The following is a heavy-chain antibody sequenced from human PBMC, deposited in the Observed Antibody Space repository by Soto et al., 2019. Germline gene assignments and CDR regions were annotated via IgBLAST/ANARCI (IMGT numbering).Heavy chain of an antibody. V-gene: IGHV1-69*13. CDR3: ARESVTMVRGVTSTSYYYYYGMDV. CDR2: IIPIFGTA. Sequence: ASVKVSCKASGGTFSSYAISWVRQAPGQGLEWMGGIIPIFGTANYAQKFQGRVTITADESTSTAYMELSSLRSEDTAVYYCARESVTMVRGVTSTSYYYYYGMDVWGQGTTVTVSS. D-gene: IGHD3-10*01. CDR1: GGTFSSYA. J-gene: IGHJ6*02.